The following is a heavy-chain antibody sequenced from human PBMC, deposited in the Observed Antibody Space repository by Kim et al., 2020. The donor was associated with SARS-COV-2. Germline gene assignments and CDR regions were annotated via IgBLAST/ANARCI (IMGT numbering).Heavy chain of an antibody. Sequence: GGSLRLSCAASGFSFSTYTMNWVRQAPGKGLEWVSYISSSSSTIYYADSVKGRFTISRDNAKNSLYLQMNSLRDEDTAVYYCASESMVTLHYWGRGTLVTVSS. CDR3: ASESMVTLHY. V-gene: IGHV3-48*02. CDR1: GFSFSTYT. D-gene: IGHD2-21*02. CDR2: ISSSSSTI. J-gene: IGHJ4*02.